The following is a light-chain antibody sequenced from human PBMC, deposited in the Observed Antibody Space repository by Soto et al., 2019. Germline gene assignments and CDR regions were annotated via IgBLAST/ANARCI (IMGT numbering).Light chain of an antibody. CDR3: QQYSNWLT. CDR1: QSVGSN. J-gene: IGKJ4*01. V-gene: IGKV3-15*01. CDR2: GAS. Sequence: EIVMTQSPATLSVSPGERATLSCRASQSVGSNLAWYQQKPGQAPRLLIFGASTRATAIPARFSGSGSGTEFTLTISSLQSEDFAVYYCQQYSNWLTFGGGTKVEIK.